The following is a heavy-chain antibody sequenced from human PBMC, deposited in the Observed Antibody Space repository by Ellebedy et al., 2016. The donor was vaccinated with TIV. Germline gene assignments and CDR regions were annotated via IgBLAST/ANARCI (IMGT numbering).Heavy chain of an antibody. D-gene: IGHD6-6*01. CDR2: IKQDGGEK. CDR1: GFTFSNYW. CDR3: ARVYISSSGRAFDI. J-gene: IGHJ3*02. V-gene: IGHV3-7*03. Sequence: GESLKISCAASGFTFSNYWMSWVRQAPGLGLEWVANIKQDGGEKYYLDSVRGRFTVSRDNAKNSLYLQMNSLRAEDTAVYYCARVYISSSGRAFDIWGQGTMVTVSS.